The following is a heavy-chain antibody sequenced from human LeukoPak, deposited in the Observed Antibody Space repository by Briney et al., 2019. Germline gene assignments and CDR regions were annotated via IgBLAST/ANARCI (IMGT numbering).Heavy chain of an antibody. J-gene: IGHJ4*02. CDR2: ISSSGSTI. V-gene: IGHV3-48*04. D-gene: IGHD5-18*01. CDR3: ARVQLWFFDY. Sequence: GGSLRLSCAASGFTFSTYSMDWVRQAPGKGLEWVSYISSSGSTIYYADSVKGRFTISRDNAKNSLYLQMNSLRAEDTAVYYCARVQLWFFDYWGQGTLVTVSS. CDR1: GFTFSTYS.